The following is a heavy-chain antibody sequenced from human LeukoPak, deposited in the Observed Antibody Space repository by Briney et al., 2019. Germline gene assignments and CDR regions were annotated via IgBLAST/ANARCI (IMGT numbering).Heavy chain of an antibody. J-gene: IGHJ3*02. V-gene: IGHV4-61*08. CDR1: GGSISSGDYY. CDR3: ARGRFLDAFDI. CDR2: IYYSGST. D-gene: IGHD3-3*01. Sequence: SETLSPTCTVSGGSISSGDYYWSWIRQPPGKGLEWIGYIYYSGSTKYKPSLKSRVTISVDTSKNQFSLKLSSVTAADTAVYYCARGRFLDAFDIWGQGTMVTVSS.